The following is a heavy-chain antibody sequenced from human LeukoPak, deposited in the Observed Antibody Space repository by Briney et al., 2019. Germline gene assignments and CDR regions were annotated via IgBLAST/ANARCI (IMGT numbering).Heavy chain of an antibody. CDR2: IYHSGST. Sequence: SQTLSLTCAVSGGSISSGGYSWSWIRQPPGKGLEWIGYIYHSGSTYYNPSLKSRVTISVDRSKNQFSLKLSSVTAADTAVYYCAGGPYVWGSYRPFDYWGQGTLVTVFS. J-gene: IGHJ4*02. D-gene: IGHD3-16*02. CDR1: GGSISSGGYS. CDR3: AGGPYVWGSYRPFDY. V-gene: IGHV4-30-2*01.